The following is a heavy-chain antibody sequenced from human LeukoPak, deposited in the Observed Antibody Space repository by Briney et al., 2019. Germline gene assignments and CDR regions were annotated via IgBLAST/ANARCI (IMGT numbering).Heavy chain of an antibody. CDR2: IYSGGST. Sequence: PGGSLRLSCAASGFTFSIYNMNWVRQAPGKGLECISVIYSGGSTDYADSVKGRLTISRDNSKNTLYLQMNSLRAEDTAVYYCARVVDHDYGDYYLDYWGQGTLVTVSS. D-gene: IGHD4-17*01. J-gene: IGHJ4*02. CDR1: GFTFSIYN. CDR3: ARVVDHDYGDYYLDY. V-gene: IGHV3-53*01.